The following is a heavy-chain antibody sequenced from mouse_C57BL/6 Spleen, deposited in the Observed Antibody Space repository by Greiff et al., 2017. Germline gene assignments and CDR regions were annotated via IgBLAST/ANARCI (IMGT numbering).Heavy chain of an antibody. J-gene: IGHJ3*01. D-gene: IGHD1-1*01. Sequence: VQLQQSGAELVKPGASVKLSCKASGYTFTSYWMHWVKQRPGQGLEWIGMIHPNSGSTNYNEKFKSKATLTVDKSSSTAYMQLSSLTSEDSAVYYCARSGTTVEFAYWGQGTLVTVSA. CDR3: ARSGTTVEFAY. CDR2: IHPNSGST. V-gene: IGHV1-64*01. CDR1: GYTFTSYW.